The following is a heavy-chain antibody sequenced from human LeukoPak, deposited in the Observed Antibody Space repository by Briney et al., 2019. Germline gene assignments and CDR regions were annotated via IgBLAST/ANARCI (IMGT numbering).Heavy chain of an antibody. CDR2: INPNSGGT. V-gene: IGHV1-2*02. CDR1: GYTFTGHS. Sequence: ASVKVSCKASGYTFTGHSMHWVRQAPGQGLEWMGWINPNSGGTNYAQKFQGRVTMTRDTSIGTAYMELSRLRSDDTALYYCARAPHGYGMDVWGQGTTVTVSS. CDR3: ARAPHGYGMDV. J-gene: IGHJ6*02.